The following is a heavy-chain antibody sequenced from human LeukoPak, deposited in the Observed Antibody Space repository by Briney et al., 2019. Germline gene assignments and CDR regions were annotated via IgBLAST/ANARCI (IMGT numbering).Heavy chain of an antibody. D-gene: IGHD1-7*01. CDR3: ARHGNTAMGDY. V-gene: IGHV4-30-4*01. CDR1: GGSISSGDFH. Sequence: PSETLSLTCIVSGGSISSGDFHWSWVRQPPGKGLEWIGYIYYTGRTYYNPSLKSRVTISVDTPRNQFSLKLNSVTATDTAVYYCARHGNTAMGDYWGQGTLVTVSS. CDR2: IYYTGRT. J-gene: IGHJ4*02.